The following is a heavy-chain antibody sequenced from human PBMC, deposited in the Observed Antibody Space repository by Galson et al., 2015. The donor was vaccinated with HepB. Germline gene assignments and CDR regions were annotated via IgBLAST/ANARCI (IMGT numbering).Heavy chain of an antibody. CDR1: GYTFTSYY. CDR3: AITMVRGSYFDY. CDR2: INPSGGST. Sequence: SVKVSCKASGYTFTSYYMHWMRQAPGQGLEWMGIINPSGGSTSYAQKFQGRVTMTRDTSTSTVYMELSSLRSEDTAVYYCAITMVRGSYFDYWGQGTLVTVSS. J-gene: IGHJ4*02. D-gene: IGHD3-10*01. V-gene: IGHV1-46*03.